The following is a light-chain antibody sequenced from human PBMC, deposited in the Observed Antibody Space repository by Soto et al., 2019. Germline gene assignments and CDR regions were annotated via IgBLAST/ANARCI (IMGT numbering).Light chain of an antibody. CDR3: QQSYSTPPT. CDR1: QSILTY. V-gene: IGKV1-39*01. CDR2: AAS. J-gene: IGKJ1*01. Sequence: IQMTQSPSSLSASVGDGVTITCRASQSILTYLNWDQQKPGKAPKLLIYAASNLQSGVPSRFSGSASGTDFALTISNLQPEDFGTYYCQQSYSTPPTFGQGTQGDIK.